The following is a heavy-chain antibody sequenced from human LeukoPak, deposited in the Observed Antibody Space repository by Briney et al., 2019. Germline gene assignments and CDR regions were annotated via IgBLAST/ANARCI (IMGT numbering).Heavy chain of an antibody. CDR1: GGSISTTNYY. J-gene: IGHJ4*02. CDR2: IHYSGST. V-gene: IGHV4-39*01. CDR3: ARTYPDCDY. D-gene: IGHD2-21*02. Sequence: PSETLSLTCNVSGGSISTTNYYWGWIRQPPGKGLEWLGNIHYSGSTYYNPSLQSRVTLSVDTSKNQFSLKLTSVTATDTAVYYCARTYPDCDYWGQGTLVTVSS.